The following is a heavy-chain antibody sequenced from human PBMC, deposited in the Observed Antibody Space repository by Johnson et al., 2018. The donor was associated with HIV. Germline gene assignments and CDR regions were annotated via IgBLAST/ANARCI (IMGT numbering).Heavy chain of an antibody. CDR2: ISWNSGSI. Sequence: VQLVESGGGVVQPGRSLRLSCAASGFTFSSYAMHWVRQAPGKGLEWVSGISWNSGSIGYADSVQGRFTISRNNAKNSLYLQMNRLRAEDTALYYCAKDRAPAYYYDSDAAFDIWGQGTMVTVSS. V-gene: IGHV3-9*01. CDR1: GFTFSSYA. J-gene: IGHJ3*02. CDR3: AKDRAPAYYYDSDAAFDI. D-gene: IGHD3-22*01.